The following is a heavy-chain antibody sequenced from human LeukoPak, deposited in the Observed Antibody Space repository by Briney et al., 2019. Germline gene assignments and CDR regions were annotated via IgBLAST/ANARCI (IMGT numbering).Heavy chain of an antibody. J-gene: IGHJ4*02. Sequence: GGSLRLSCAASGFTFSSYAMSWVRQAPGKGLEWVAVISYTGNNKDYADSVRGRFTISRDNSKSTLYIQMDSLRAEDTAVYYCAKGLAEGSGSTGSSILHFWGQGTLVTVSS. D-gene: IGHD2-15*01. CDR1: GFTFSSYA. CDR3: AKGLAEGSGSTGSSILHF. V-gene: IGHV3-30*18. CDR2: ISYTGNNK.